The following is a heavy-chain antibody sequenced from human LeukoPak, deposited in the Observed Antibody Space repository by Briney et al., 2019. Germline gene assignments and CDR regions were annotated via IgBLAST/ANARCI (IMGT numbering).Heavy chain of an antibody. J-gene: IGHJ4*03. Sequence: GGSLRLSCAASGFTFSSYGMHWVRQAPGKGLEWVAFTRYDGSNKYYADSVKGRFTISRDNSKNTLYLQMNSLRAEDTAVYYCATYGSGSYYRFDYWGQGTTVTVSS. V-gene: IGHV3-30*02. CDR1: GFTFSSYG. CDR3: ATYGSGSYYRFDY. CDR2: TRYDGSNK. D-gene: IGHD3-10*01.